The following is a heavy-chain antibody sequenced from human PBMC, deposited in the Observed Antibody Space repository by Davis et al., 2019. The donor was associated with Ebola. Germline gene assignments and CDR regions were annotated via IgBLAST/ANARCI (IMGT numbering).Heavy chain of an antibody. J-gene: IGHJ3*02. Sequence: GESLKISCAASGFTFSTYYMSWVRQAPGKGLEWVSYISSSGSTIYYADSVKGRFTISRDNAKNSLYLQMNSLRAEDTAVYYCARGSWNPGDAFDIWGQGTMVTVSS. D-gene: IGHD6-13*01. V-gene: IGHV3-48*03. CDR1: GFTFSTYY. CDR3: ARGSWNPGDAFDI. CDR2: ISSSGSTI.